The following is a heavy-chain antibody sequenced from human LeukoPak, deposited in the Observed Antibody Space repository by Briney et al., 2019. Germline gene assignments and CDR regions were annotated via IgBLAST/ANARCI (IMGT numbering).Heavy chain of an antibody. CDR1: GYTFSSYG. Sequence: ASVKVSCKASGYTFSSYGISWVRQAPGQGLEWMGWISAYNGNTNYAQKLHGRVTMTTDTSTNTAYMELRSLRSDDTAVYYCARDLPQITIFGVVISYYFDYWGRGTLVTVSS. CDR2: ISAYNGNT. V-gene: IGHV1-18*01. D-gene: IGHD3-3*01. J-gene: IGHJ4*02. CDR3: ARDLPQITIFGVVISYYFDY.